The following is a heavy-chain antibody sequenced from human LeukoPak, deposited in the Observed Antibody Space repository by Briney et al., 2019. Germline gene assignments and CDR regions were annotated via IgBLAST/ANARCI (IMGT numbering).Heavy chain of an antibody. Sequence: KASETLSLTCTVSGGSISSGGYYWSWIRQPAGKGLEWIGRIYTSGSTNYNPSLKSRVTMSVDTSKNQFSLKLSSVTAADTAVYYCARALYSSSWLYPWGQGTLVTVSS. CDR1: GGSISSGGYY. V-gene: IGHV4-61*02. CDR2: IYTSGST. CDR3: ARALYSSSWLYP. J-gene: IGHJ5*02. D-gene: IGHD6-13*01.